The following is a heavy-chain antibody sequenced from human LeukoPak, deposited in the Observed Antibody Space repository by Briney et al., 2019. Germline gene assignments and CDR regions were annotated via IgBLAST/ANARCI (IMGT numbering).Heavy chain of an antibody. V-gene: IGHV1-46*01. J-gene: IGHJ4*02. CDR3: ARHQGAGEYPFDY. CDR2: INPSDGST. Sequence: ASVKVSCKASGYTFTSYYMHWVREAPGQGREWMGIINPSDGSTTYAQKFQGRVTMTRDTSTSTVYMELSSLRSEDTALYYCARHQGAGEYPFDYWGQGTLVTVSS. CDR1: GYTFTSYY. D-gene: IGHD3-16*01.